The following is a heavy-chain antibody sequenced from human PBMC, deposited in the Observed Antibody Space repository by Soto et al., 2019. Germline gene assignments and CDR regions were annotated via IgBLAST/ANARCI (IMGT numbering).Heavy chain of an antibody. CDR3: ASSISVQQMVNIDY. D-gene: IGHD5-18*01. V-gene: IGHV1-3*01. CDR1: GYTFTSYA. CDR2: INAGNGNT. J-gene: IGHJ4*02. Sequence: GASVKVSCKASGYTFTSYAMHWVRQAPGQRLEWMGWINAGNGNTKYSQKFQGRVTITRDTSASTAYMELSSLRSEDTAVYYCASSISVQQMVNIDYWGQGNLVTVSS.